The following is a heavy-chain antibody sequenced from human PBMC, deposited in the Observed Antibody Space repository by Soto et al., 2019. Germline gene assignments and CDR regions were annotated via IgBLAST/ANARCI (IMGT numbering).Heavy chain of an antibody. J-gene: IGHJ6*02. CDR1: GFTFSTYA. Sequence: QVQLVESGGGVVQPGRSLRLSCAASGFTFSTYAMHWVHQAPGKGLEWVALISYDGSNTYYADSVKGRLTISRDNSKSTLYLQMNSLRAEDTAVYYCAKELAYCGGDCSPTYYYYYYGMDVWGQGTTVTVSS. V-gene: IGHV3-30*18. D-gene: IGHD2-21*02. CDR3: AKELAYCGGDCSPTYYYYYYGMDV. CDR2: ISYDGSNT.